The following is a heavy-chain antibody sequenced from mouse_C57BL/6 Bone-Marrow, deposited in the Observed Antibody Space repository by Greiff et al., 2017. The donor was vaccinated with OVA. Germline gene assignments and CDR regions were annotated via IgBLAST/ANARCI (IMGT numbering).Heavy chain of an antibody. CDR1: GFTFSDYG. D-gene: IGHD1-1*01. CDR2: ISNLAYSI. CDR3: ARDFDYYGTWFAY. J-gene: IGHJ3*01. V-gene: IGHV5-15*01. Sequence: EVQGVESGGGLVQPGGSLKLSCAASGFTFSDYGMAWVRQAPRKGPEWVAFISNLAYSIYYADTVTGRFTISRENAKNTLYLEMSSLRSEDTAMYYCARDFDYYGTWFAYWGQGTLVTVSA.